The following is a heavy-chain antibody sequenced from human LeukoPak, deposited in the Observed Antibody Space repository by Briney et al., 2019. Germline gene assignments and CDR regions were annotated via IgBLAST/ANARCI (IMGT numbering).Heavy chain of an antibody. V-gene: IGHV3-30-3*01. D-gene: IGHD2/OR15-2a*01. CDR3: ARPPGGYYPYFDY. Sequence: PGGSLRLSCGASGFTFSSYAMHWVRQAPGKGLEWVAAISYDGSSKYYSDSVRGRFTISRDNSKNTLYLQLNSLRPEDTAVYYCARPPGGYYPYFDYWGQGTLVTVSS. CDR2: ISYDGSSK. CDR1: GFTFSSYA. J-gene: IGHJ4*02.